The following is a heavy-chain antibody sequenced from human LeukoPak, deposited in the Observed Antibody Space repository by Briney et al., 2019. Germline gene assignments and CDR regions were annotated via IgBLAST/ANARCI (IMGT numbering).Heavy chain of an antibody. CDR3: TRAVTTSDGY. CDR2: IKQDGSET. D-gene: IGHD4-17*01. V-gene: IGHV3-7*01. CDR1: GFTFSTYW. J-gene: IGHJ4*02. Sequence: GGSLRLSCAGSGFTFSTYWMTWVRQAPGKGLEWVASIKQDGSETYYVDSVKGRFTISRDNAKNLLYLQMNSLRAEDTAVYYCTRAVTTSDGYWGQGTLVTVSS.